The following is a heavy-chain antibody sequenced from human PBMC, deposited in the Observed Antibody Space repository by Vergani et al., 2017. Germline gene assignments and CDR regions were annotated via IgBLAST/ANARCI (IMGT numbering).Heavy chain of an antibody. D-gene: IGHD3-10*01. CDR1: GFTVSSNY. Sequence: VQLVESGGGVVQPGRSLRLSCAASGFTVSSNYMSWVRPAPGKGLEWVSVIYSGGSTYYADSMKGRFTIARDNYKNTLYLQMNSLRAEDTAVYYCARVGRFDPWGQGTLVTVSS. CDR2: IYSGGST. CDR3: ARVGRFDP. J-gene: IGHJ5*02. V-gene: IGHV3-66*02.